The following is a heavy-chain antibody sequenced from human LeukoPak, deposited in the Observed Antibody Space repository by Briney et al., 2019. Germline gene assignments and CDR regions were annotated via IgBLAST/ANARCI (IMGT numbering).Heavy chain of an antibody. Sequence: SETLSLTCTVSDGSITNYDWSWVRQPPGKGLEFIGHVHYSGTANYDPTLRSRVTISIDTSKKHFFLKLKSVTAADTAVYYCARGYGDFRVEGRYFHSWGQGTLVTVSS. CDR2: VHYSGTA. CDR1: DGSITNYD. V-gene: IGHV4-59*01. D-gene: IGHD4-17*01. CDR3: ARGYGDFRVEGRYFHS. J-gene: IGHJ4*02.